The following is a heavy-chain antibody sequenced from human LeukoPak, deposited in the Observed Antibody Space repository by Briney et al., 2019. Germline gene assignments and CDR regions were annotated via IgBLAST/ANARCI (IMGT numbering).Heavy chain of an antibody. D-gene: IGHD3-22*01. V-gene: IGHV4-34*01. J-gene: IGHJ3*02. CDR3: ARGRYYYDSSGYYADAFDI. Sequence: SETPSLTCAVYGGSFSGYYWSWIRQPPGKGLEWVGEINHSGSTNYNPSLKSRVTISVDTSKNQFSLKLSSVTAADTAVYYCARGRYYYDSSGYYADAFDIWGQGTMVTVSS. CDR1: GGSFSGYY. CDR2: INHSGST.